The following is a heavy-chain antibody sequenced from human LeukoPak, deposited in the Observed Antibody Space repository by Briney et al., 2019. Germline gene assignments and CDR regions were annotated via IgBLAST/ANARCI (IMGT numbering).Heavy chain of an antibody. V-gene: IGHV3-21*01. CDR2: ISSGSSYI. CDR3: ARILDSAWGELGY. Sequence: PGESLRLSCAASGFTFSDYSMNWVRQAPGKGLEWVSSISSGSSYIFYADSVRGRFSISRDNAKNSLYLQMNSLRAEDTAVYYCARILDSAWGELGYWGQGTLVTVSS. J-gene: IGHJ4*02. CDR1: GFTFSDYS. D-gene: IGHD6-19*01.